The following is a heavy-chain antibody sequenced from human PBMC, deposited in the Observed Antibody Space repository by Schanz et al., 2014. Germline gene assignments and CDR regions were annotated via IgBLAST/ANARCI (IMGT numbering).Heavy chain of an antibody. CDR2: VNYIGST. CDR1: AAFISRYY. Sequence: QVQLQESGPGLVKPSETLSLTCTVSAAFISRYYWSWVRQAPGKGLEWIGYVNYIGSTKYNPSLESRVTISADTAKKQFSLKLTSVTAVDTAVYYCAGMATVTYFDFWGQGTMVTVSS. V-gene: IGHV4-59*12. D-gene: IGHD4-17*01. CDR3: AGMATVTYFDF. J-gene: IGHJ4*02.